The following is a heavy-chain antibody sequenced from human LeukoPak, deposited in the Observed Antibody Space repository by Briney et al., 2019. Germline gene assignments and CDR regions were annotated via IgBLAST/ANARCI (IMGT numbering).Heavy chain of an antibody. V-gene: IGHV3-72*01. Sequence: PGGSLRLSCAASGFIFSDYYMDWVRQSPGKGLEWVGRSRGKFHFYTTEYTASVRGRFTTSRDDSNNSFSLQMNSLKTEDTAVYYCVRGAYCRGGRCPAGFDYWGQGILVTVSS. D-gene: IGHD2-15*01. J-gene: IGHJ4*02. CDR3: VRGAYCRGGRCPAGFDY. CDR2: SRGKFHFYTT. CDR1: GFIFSDYY.